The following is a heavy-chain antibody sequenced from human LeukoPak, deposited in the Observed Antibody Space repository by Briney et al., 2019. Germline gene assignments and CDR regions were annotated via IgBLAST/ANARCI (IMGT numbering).Heavy chain of an antibody. V-gene: IGHV3-23*01. Sequence: GGSLRLSCAASGFTFSSYAMSWVRQAPGKGLEWVSAISGSGGSTYYADSVKGRFTISRDNPKNTLYLQMNSLRAEDSAVYYCATIAAAGNYFDYWGQGTLVTVSS. J-gene: IGHJ4*02. CDR2: ISGSGGST. CDR1: GFTFSSYA. D-gene: IGHD6-13*01. CDR3: ATIAAAGNYFDY.